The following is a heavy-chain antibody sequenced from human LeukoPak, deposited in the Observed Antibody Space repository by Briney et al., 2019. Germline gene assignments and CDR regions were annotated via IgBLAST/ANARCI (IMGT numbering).Heavy chain of an antibody. D-gene: IGHD3/OR15-3a*01. V-gene: IGHV4-59*01. CDR1: GGSISSYY. CDR2: IYYSGST. J-gene: IGHJ5*02. CDR3: ARRGNNFLTGHDT. Sequence: SETLSLTCTVSGGSISSYYWTWIRQPPGEGLEWIGYIYYSGSTNYHPSLKSRLTISVDASKNQFSLKLTSVTSSDTAVYYCARRGNNFLTGHDTWGQGTLVTVSS.